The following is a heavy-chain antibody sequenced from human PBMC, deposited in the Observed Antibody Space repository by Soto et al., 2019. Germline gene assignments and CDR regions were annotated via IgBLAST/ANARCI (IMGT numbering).Heavy chain of an antibody. CDR2: ISGSGGST. CDR3: ATKYSSSLPYLNY. V-gene: IGHV3-23*01. D-gene: IGHD6-6*01. J-gene: IGHJ4*02. CDR1: GFTFSSYA. Sequence: PGGSLRLSCAASGFTFSSYAMSWVRQAPGKGLEWVSAISGSGGSTYYADSVKGRFTISRDNSKNTLYLQINSLRAEDTAVYYCATKYSSSLPYLNYWGPGTLVTVSS.